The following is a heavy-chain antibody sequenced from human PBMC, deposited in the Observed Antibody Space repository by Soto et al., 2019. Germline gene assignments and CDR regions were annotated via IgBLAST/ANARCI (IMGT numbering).Heavy chain of an antibody. V-gene: IGHV1-3*01. CDR1: GYTFTSYA. J-gene: IGHJ4*02. D-gene: IGHD3-16*02. CDR3: ARARNYDYIWGSYHTIAFDY. Sequence: GASVKVSCKASGYTFTSYAMHWVRQAPGQRLEWMGWINAGNGNTKYSQKFQGRVTITRDTSASTAYMELSSLRSEDTAVYYCARARNYDYIWGSYHTIAFDYWGQGTLVTVSS. CDR2: INAGNGNT.